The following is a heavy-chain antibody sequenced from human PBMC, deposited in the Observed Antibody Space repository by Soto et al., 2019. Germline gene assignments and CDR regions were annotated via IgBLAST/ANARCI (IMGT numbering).Heavy chain of an antibody. CDR2: ISGSGYST. CDR1: GFIFNNYA. CDR3: ARERDFDFWGSNYFDGMDF. V-gene: IGHV3-23*01. Sequence: GGSLRLSCAASGFIFNNYAMNWVRQAPGKGLEWVSGISGSGYSTYHADSVKGRFTISRDNAQKSVHLQMNSLRVGDTAVYYCARERDFDFWGSNYFDGMDFGGQGTRVTVPS. D-gene: IGHD3-3*01. J-gene: IGHJ6*02.